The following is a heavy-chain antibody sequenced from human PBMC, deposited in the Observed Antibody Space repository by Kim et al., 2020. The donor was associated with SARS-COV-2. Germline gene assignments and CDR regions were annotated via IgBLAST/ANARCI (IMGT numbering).Heavy chain of an antibody. CDR3: ARGGLRPVDY. CDR2: IKQDGSEK. D-gene: IGHD4-17*01. Sequence: GGSLRLSCTASGFTFTGSWMSWVRQAPGKGLEWVANIKQDGSEKYYVDSVKGRFTISRDNAKNSLYLQMNSLRAEDTAVYYCARGGLRPVDYWGQGTLVT. V-gene: IGHV3-7*03. CDR1: GFTFTGSW. J-gene: IGHJ4*02.